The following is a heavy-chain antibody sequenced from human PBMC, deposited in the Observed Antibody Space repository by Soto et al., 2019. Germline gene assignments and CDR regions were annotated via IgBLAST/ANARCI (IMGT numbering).Heavy chain of an antibody. CDR1: GGSISSSSYY. D-gene: IGHD6-19*01. V-gene: IGHV4-39*01. J-gene: IGHJ4*02. CDR2: IYYSGST. Sequence: QLQLQESGPGLVKPSETLSLTCTVSGGSISSSSYYWGWIRQPPGKGLEWIGSIYYSGSTYYNPSLKSRVTISVDTSKNQFSLKLSSVTAADTAVYYCARHPGRHYSSGWYPPPNPTQASPHWGQGTLVTVSS. CDR3: ARHPGRHYSSGWYPPPNPTQASPH.